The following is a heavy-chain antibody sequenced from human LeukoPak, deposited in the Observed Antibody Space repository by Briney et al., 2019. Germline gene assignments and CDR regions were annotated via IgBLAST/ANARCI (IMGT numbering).Heavy chain of an antibody. CDR3: VRTYYYDSSGYYAYFDY. D-gene: IGHD3-22*01. J-gene: IGHJ4*02. Sequence: GGSLRLSCAASGFTFSSYWMHWVRQAPGKGLVWVSRIDSDGGDITYADSVKGRFTISRDNAMDTLYLQMNSLRAEDTALYYCVRTYYYDSSGYYAYFDYWGRGTLVTVSS. V-gene: IGHV3-74*01. CDR2: IDSDGGDI. CDR1: GFTFSSYW.